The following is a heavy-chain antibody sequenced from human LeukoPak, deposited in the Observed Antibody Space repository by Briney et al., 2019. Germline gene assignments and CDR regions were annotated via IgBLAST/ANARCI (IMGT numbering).Heavy chain of an antibody. V-gene: IGHV1-69*06. CDR2: IIPIFGTT. J-gene: IGHJ6*03. D-gene: IGHD3-16*01. CDR3: ARRGTRDYYYYYMDV. CDR1: GGTFNSYA. Sequence: ASVKVSCKASGGTFNSYAISWVRQAPGQGLEWMGGIIPIFGTTNYARKFRGRVTLTADKSTRTAYMELSSLRSEDTAVYYCARRGTRDYYYYYMDVWGKGTTVTVSS.